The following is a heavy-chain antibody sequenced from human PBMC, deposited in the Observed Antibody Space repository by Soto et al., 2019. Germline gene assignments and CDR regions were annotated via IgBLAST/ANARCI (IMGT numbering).Heavy chain of an antibody. D-gene: IGHD2-15*01. CDR1: GYTFTSYG. V-gene: IGHV1-18*01. J-gene: IGHJ4*01. CDR3: ARAPPYHYHIVVVVAATPLLNDY. CDR2: ISAYNGNT. Sequence: GASVKVACKASGYTFTSYGISWVLQAPGQGLEWMGWISAYNGNTNYAQKLQGRVTMTTDTSTSTAYMELRSLRSDDTAVYYCARAPPYHYHIVVVVAATPLLNDYWG.